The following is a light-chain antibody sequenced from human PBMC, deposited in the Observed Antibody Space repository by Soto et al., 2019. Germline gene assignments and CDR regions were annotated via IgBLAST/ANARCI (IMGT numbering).Light chain of an antibody. CDR1: QSTSYY. Sequence: DIQMTQPPSSLSASVGDSVTITCRASQSTSYYLDWYQQKPGKAPKXLIYAASSLQSGVPSRFSASGSGTDFTLTISSLQPEDFATYYCQQNYSPPWTFGQVTRLEIK. CDR3: QQNYSPPWT. CDR2: AAS. V-gene: IGKV1-39*01. J-gene: IGKJ5*01.